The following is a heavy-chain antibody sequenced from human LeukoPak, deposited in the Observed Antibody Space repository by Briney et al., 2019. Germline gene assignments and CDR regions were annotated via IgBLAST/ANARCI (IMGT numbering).Heavy chain of an antibody. CDR1: GYTFTSYG. J-gene: IGHJ4*02. D-gene: IGHD3-22*01. CDR2: ISAYNGNT. V-gene: IGHV1-18*01. CDR3: ARDRVATMIVVITADTIVDY. Sequence: GASVKVSCKASGYTFTSYGISWVRQAPGQGLEWMGWISAYNGNTNYAQKFQGRVTMTTDTSTSTAYMELRSLRSDDTAVYYCARDRVATMIVVITADTIVDYWGQGTLVTVSS.